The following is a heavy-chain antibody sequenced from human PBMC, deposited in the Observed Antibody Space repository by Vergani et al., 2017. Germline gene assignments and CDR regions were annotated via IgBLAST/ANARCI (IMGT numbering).Heavy chain of an antibody. CDR2: IYHSGST. J-gene: IGHJ5*02. V-gene: IGHV4-38-2*01. CDR1: GYSISSGYY. CDR3: ARTTHGSGSYYGEP. Sequence: QVQLQESGPGLVKPSETLSLTCAVSGYSISSGYYWGWVRQPPGKGLEWIGSIYHSGSTYYNPSLKSRVTISVDTSKNQFSLKLSSVTAADTAVYYCARTTHGSGSYYGEPWGQGTLVTVSS. D-gene: IGHD3-10*01.